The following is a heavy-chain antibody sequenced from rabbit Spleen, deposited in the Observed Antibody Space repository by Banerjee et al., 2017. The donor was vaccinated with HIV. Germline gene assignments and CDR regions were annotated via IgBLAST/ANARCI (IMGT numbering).Heavy chain of an antibody. CDR2: IDPVFGIT. D-gene: IGHD6-1*01. Sequence: QLKESGGGLVQPGGSLKLSCKASGFTLSTYYMNWVRQAPGKGLEWIGYIDPVFGITYYASWVNGRFSISRENAQNTVFLQMTSLTAADTATYFCARGEHFSVGFSAFAIYLDLWGPGTLVTVS. V-gene: IGHV1S7*01. J-gene: IGHJ4*01. CDR3: ARGEHFSVGFSAFAIYLDL. CDR1: GFTLSTYY.